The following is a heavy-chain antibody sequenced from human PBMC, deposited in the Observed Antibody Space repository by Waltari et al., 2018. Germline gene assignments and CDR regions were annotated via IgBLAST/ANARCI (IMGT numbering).Heavy chain of an antibody. J-gene: IGHJ4*02. Sequence: EVKLVESGGGSVQPGGSLRLSCTASGFIFSNYWMHWVRQVPGKGLPWVSNAGNDEGGPTDADSVKGRFTISIDNAKNTVYLQMNSLRVEDTAVYYCARDTPGDGIDYWGQGTLVTVSS. D-gene: IGHD7-27*01. CDR1: GFIFSNYW. V-gene: IGHV3-74*03. CDR3: ARDTPGDGIDY. CDR2: AGNDEGGP.